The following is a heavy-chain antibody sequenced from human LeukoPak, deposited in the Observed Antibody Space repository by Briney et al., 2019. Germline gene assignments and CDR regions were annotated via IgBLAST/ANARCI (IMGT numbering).Heavy chain of an antibody. CDR1: GFTVSSYY. V-gene: IGHV3-53*01. Sequence: GGSLRLSCAASGFTVSSYYMSWVRRAPGKGLEWVSVIYSGGSTNYADSVKGRFTISRDNAKNTLYLQMNSLRVEDTAVYYCARGPIVVGTYYYMDVWGKGTTVTVSS. J-gene: IGHJ6*03. D-gene: IGHD2-2*01. CDR2: IYSGGST. CDR3: ARGPIVVGTYYYMDV.